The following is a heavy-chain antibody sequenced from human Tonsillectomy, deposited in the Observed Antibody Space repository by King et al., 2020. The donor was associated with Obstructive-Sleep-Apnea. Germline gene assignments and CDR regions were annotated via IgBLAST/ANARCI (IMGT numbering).Heavy chain of an antibody. D-gene: IGHD2-2*01. CDR3: ARDRVNVVVPAASPPHYYYYGMDV. CDR1: GFTVSSNY. Sequence: VQLVESGGGLVQPGGSLRLSCAASGFTVSSNYMSWVRQAPGKGLEWVSVIYSGGSTYYADSVKGRFTISRHNSKNTLYLQMNSLRAEDTAVYYCARDRVNVVVPAASPPHYYYYGMDVWGQGTTVTVSS. V-gene: IGHV3-53*04. J-gene: IGHJ6*02. CDR2: IYSGGST.